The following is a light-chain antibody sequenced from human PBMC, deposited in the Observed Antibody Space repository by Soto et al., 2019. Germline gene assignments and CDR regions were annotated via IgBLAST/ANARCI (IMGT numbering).Light chain of an antibody. Sequence: QSALTQPPSASGSPGQSVTISCTGTSSDGGANNDYVSWYQQHPGKVPKLMIYEVSKRPPGVPDRFSGSKSGNTASLTVSGLQADDEADYYCSSYAGSDNFVFGTGTKVTVL. V-gene: IGLV2-8*01. CDR3: SSYAGSDNFV. CDR1: SSDGGANNDY. J-gene: IGLJ1*01. CDR2: EVS.